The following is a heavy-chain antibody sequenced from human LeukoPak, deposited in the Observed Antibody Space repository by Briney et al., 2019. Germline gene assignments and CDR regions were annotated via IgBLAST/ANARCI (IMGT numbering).Heavy chain of an antibody. J-gene: IGHJ4*02. CDR3: AREDYYDSGSNDY. D-gene: IGHD3-22*01. CDR2: MNPNSGNT. Sequence: ASVKVSCKASEYTFTSYDINWVRQATGQGLEWMGWMNPNSGNTGYAQKFQGRVTITRNTSISTAYMELSSLRSEDTAVYYCAREDYYDSGSNDYWGQGTLVTVSS. V-gene: IGHV1-8*03. CDR1: EYTFTSYD.